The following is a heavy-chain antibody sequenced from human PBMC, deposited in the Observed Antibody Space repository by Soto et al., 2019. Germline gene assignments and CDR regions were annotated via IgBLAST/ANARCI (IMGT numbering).Heavy chain of an antibody. CDR3: AKDIKYGSGFDP. Sequence: SETLSLTCSVSGGSISSYYWSWIRQPPGKGLEWIGCVSYSGSTNYNPSLESRVTISVDTSKNQFSLKLSSVTAADTAVYYCAKDIKYGSGFDPWGQGTLVTVSS. CDR1: GGSISSYY. CDR2: VSYSGST. V-gene: IGHV4-59*01. J-gene: IGHJ5*02. D-gene: IGHD3-10*01.